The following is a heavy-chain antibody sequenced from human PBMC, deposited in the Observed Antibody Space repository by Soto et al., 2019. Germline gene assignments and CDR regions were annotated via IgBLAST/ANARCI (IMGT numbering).Heavy chain of an antibody. J-gene: IGHJ5*02. CDR1: GVSITSYF. CDR3: ATLGYCSSTSCYSSPWFDP. V-gene: IGHV4-4*09. D-gene: IGHD2-2*01. CDR2: IYFSGGT. Sequence: SETLSLTCTVSGVSITSYFWSWIRQTPGKGLDWIGSIYFSGGTYYNPSLKSRATISVDTSKNHFSLNLSSVTAADTAVYYCATLGYCSSTSCYSSPWFDPWGQGTLVTVSS.